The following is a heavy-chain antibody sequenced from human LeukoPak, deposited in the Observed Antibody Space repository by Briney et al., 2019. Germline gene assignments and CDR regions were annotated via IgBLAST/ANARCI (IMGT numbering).Heavy chain of an antibody. Sequence: ASVKVSCKASGYTFTSYGISWVRQAPGQGLEWMGWISAYNGNTNYAQKLQGRVTMTTDTSTSTAYMELRSLRSDDTAVYYCAREAVVVTPLDAFDIWGQGTMVTVSS. J-gene: IGHJ3*02. CDR3: AREAVVVTPLDAFDI. D-gene: IGHD3-22*01. V-gene: IGHV1-18*01. CDR1: GYTFTSYG. CDR2: ISAYNGNT.